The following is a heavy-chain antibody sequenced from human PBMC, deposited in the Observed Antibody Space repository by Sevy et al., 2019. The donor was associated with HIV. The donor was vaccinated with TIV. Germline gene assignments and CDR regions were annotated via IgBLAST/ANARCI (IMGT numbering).Heavy chain of an antibody. V-gene: IGHV5-51*01. J-gene: IGHJ3*02. D-gene: IGHD4-17*01. CDR3: ARTTVTTSGGDAGDI. CDR1: GYSFTSYW. Sequence: GESLKISCKGSGYSFTSYWIGWVRQMPGKGLEWMGIIYPGDSDTRYSPSFQGQVTISADKSISTAYMQWSSLKASDTATYYCARTTVTTSGGDAGDIWGQGTIVTVSS. CDR2: IYPGDSDT.